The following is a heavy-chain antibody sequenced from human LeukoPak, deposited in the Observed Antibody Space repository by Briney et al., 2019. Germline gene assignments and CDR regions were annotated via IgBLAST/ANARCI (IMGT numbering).Heavy chain of an antibody. CDR3: ARDLYYYGSGSLKGYNWFDP. Sequence: PSGTLSLTCAVSGGSISSYYWSWIRQPPGKGLEWIGYIYYSGSTNYNPSLKSRVTISVDTSKNQFSLKLSSVTAADAAVYYCARDLYYYGSGSLKGYNWFDPWGQGTLVTVSS. CDR1: GGSISSYY. J-gene: IGHJ5*02. V-gene: IGHV4-59*01. D-gene: IGHD3-10*01. CDR2: IYYSGST.